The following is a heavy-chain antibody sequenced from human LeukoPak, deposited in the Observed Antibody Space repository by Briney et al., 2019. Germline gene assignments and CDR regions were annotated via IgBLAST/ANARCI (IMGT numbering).Heavy chain of an antibody. V-gene: IGHV3-48*04. Sequence: RGSLRLSCAASGFTFSSYSMNWVRQAPGKGLEWVSYISSSSSTIYYADSVKGRFTISRDNAKNSLYLQMNSLRAEDTAVYYCASPGPYCGGDCLYWGQGTLVTVSS. J-gene: IGHJ4*02. CDR3: ASPGPYCGGDCLY. D-gene: IGHD2-21*02. CDR2: ISSSSSTI. CDR1: GFTFSSYS.